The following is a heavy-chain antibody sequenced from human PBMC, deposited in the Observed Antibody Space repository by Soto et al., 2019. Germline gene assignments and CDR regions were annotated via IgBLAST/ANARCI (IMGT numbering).Heavy chain of an antibody. CDR3: ARDPTADRYNWFDP. CDR2: IYTSGST. V-gene: IGHV4-4*07. J-gene: IGHJ5*02. Sequence: QVQLQESGPGLVKPSETLSLTCTVSGGSISSYYWSWIRQPAGKGLEWIGRIYTSGSTNYNPSLKGRVTMSVDTAKNQFSLKLSSVTAADTAVYYCARDPTADRYNWFDPWGQGTLVTVSS. CDR1: GGSISSYY.